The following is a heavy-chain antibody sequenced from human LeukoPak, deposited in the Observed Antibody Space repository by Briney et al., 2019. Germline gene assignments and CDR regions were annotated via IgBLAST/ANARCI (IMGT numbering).Heavy chain of an antibody. CDR2: IYYSASA. Sequence: PSETLSLTCTVSGGSISSIGYYWGWIRQPPGKGLEGIGSIYYSASAHYNPTLKSRVTISVDTSKNQFSLKLSSVTAADTAVYYCARHFGYNYGHIDYWGQGTVVTVSS. V-gene: IGHV4-39*01. CDR1: GGSISSIGYY. D-gene: IGHD5-18*01. J-gene: IGHJ4*02. CDR3: ARHFGYNYGHIDY.